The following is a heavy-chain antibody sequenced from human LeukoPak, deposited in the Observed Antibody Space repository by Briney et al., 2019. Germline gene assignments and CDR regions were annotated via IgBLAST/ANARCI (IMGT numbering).Heavy chain of an antibody. Sequence: SVNLCFNSSGYTFTGCYMHRERHPQAQGHEWMGWINLNSGGTNYAQKFQGRVTMTRDTAISTAYMELSRLRSDDLAVYYCARDWGGYCSSTSCYLYNWFDHWGQGTLVTVSS. J-gene: IGHJ5*02. CDR1: GYTFTGCY. D-gene: IGHD2-2*01. CDR3: ARDWGGYCSSTSCYLYNWFDH. CDR2: INLNSGGT. V-gene: IGHV1-2*02.